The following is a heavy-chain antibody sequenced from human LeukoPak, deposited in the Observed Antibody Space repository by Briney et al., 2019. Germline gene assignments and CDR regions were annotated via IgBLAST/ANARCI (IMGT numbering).Heavy chain of an antibody. D-gene: IGHD5-24*01. Sequence: SETLSLTCTVSGYSISSGYYWGWIRRPPGNGLDWTGSIDHSGSTYYNPYLKSRVTISVDTSNNQFSLKLSSVTAADTAVYYCASQAPRRDGYYLDAFDIWGQGTMVTVSS. CDR2: IDHSGST. J-gene: IGHJ3*02. V-gene: IGHV4-38-2*02. CDR3: ASQAPRRDGYYLDAFDI. CDR1: GYSISSGYY.